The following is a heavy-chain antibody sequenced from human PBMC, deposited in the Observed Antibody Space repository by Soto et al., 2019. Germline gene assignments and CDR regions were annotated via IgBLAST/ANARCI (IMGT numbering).Heavy chain of an antibody. CDR3: VRTSLVVAAATREDY. V-gene: IGHV3-74*01. CDR2: IISDGSST. D-gene: IGHD2-15*01. Sequence: EVQLVESGGGLVQPGGSLRLSCQASGFTFSSYWMHWVRQAPGKGLVWVSRIISDGSSTSYADSVKGRLTISRDKAKNTLYLQMNSLRAEDTAVYYCVRTSLVVAAATREDYWGQGTLVTVSS. J-gene: IGHJ4*02. CDR1: GFTFSSYW.